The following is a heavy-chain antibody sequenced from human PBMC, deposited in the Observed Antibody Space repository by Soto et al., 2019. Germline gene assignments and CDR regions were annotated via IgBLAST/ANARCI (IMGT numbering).Heavy chain of an antibody. CDR1: NASITSSGYY. D-gene: IGHD1-26*01. Sequence: QVQLQESGPRLVEASQTLSLTCTVSNASITSSGYYWSWVHQPPGKRLEWIGYIYHSGSTFYTPSLQSRLTISVDTSKNQFYLTLRSVTAADTAVYHCARMSGTYYVPDYWGQGTLVTVSS. CDR2: IYHSGST. V-gene: IGHV4-31*03. CDR3: ARMSGTYYVPDY. J-gene: IGHJ4*02.